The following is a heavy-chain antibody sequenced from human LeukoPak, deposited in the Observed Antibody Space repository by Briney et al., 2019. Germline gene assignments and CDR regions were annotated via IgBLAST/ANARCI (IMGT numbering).Heavy chain of an antibody. V-gene: IGHV1-69*01. J-gene: IGHJ4*02. CDR2: IIPIFGTA. CDR1: GGTFSSYA. Sequence: SVKVSCKASGGTFSSYAISWVRQAPGQGLEWMGGIIPIFGTANYAQKFQGRVTITADESTSTAYMELSSLRSEDTAVYYCARGALAVSSSWYYFDCWGQGTLVTVSS. D-gene: IGHD6-13*01. CDR3: ARGALAVSSSWYYFDC.